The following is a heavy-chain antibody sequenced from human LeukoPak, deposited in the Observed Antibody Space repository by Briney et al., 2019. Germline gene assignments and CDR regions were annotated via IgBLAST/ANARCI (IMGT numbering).Heavy chain of an antibody. CDR1: GYTFTGYY. CDR3: ARAIQPVGYYYYYYYMDV. J-gene: IGHJ6*03. V-gene: IGHV1-18*04. CDR2: ISAYNGNT. D-gene: IGHD5-18*01. Sequence: GASVKVSCKASGYTFTGYYMHWVRQAPGQGLEWMGWISAYNGNTNYAQKLQGRVTMTTDTSTSTAYMELRSLRSDDTAVYYCARAIQPVGYYYYYYYMDVWGKGTTVTVSS.